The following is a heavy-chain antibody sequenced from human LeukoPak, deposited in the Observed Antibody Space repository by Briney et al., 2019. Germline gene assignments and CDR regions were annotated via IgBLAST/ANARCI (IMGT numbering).Heavy chain of an antibody. J-gene: IGHJ5*02. Sequence: SETLSLTCTVSGGSISSYYWSWIRQPPGKGLEWIGYIYYSGSTNYNPSLKSRVTISVDTSKNQFSLKLSSVTAADTAVYYCARDEDTAMGFRFDPWGQGTLVTVSS. V-gene: IGHV4-59*01. D-gene: IGHD5-18*01. CDR3: ARDEDTAMGFRFDP. CDR2: IYYSGST. CDR1: GGSISSYY.